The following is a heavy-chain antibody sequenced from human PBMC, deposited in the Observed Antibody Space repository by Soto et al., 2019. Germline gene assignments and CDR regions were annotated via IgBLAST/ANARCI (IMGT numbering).Heavy chain of an antibody. CDR1: GYTLTELS. D-gene: IGHD6-13*01. Sequence: SVKVSCEVSGYTLTELSMHWVRQAPGKGLEWMGGFDPEDGETIYAQKFQGRVTMTEDTSTDTAYMELSSLRSEDTAVYYCARGGAKYSSSWYPGYYYYGMDVWGQGTTVTVSS. J-gene: IGHJ6*02. CDR2: FDPEDGET. CDR3: ARGGAKYSSSWYPGYYYYGMDV. V-gene: IGHV1-24*01.